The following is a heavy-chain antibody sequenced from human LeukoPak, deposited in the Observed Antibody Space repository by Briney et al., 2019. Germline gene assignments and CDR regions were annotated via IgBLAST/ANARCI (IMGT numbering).Heavy chain of an antibody. V-gene: IGHV3-23*01. CDR1: GFTFSSYA. D-gene: IGHD2-21*01. Sequence: PGGSLRLSCAASGFTFSSYAMSWVRQAPGRGLEWVSAISGSGGSTYYADSVKGRFTISRDNSKNTLYLQMNSLRAEDTAVYYCAKPHTSGRTYFDYWGQGTLVTVSS. CDR3: AKPHTSGRTYFDY. J-gene: IGHJ4*02. CDR2: ISGSGGST.